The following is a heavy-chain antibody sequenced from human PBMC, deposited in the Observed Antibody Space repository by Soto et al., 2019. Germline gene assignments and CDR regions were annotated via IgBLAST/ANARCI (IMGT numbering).Heavy chain of an antibody. CDR2: ISYDGSNK. J-gene: IGHJ6*02. Sequence: GGSLRLSCAASGFTFSSYAMHWVRQAPGKGLEWVAVISYDGSNKYYADSVKGRFTISRDNSKNTLYLQMNSLRAEDTAVYYCARERWLQLNNTYYYYGMDVWGQGTTVTVSS. D-gene: IGHD5-12*01. CDR3: ARERWLQLNNTYYYYGMDV. CDR1: GFTFSSYA. V-gene: IGHV3-30-3*01.